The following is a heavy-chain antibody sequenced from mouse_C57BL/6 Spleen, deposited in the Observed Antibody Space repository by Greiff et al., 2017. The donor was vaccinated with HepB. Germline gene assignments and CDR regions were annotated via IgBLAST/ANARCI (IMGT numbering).Heavy chain of an antibody. V-gene: IGHV1-64*01. CDR2: IHPNSGST. J-gene: IGHJ2*01. Sequence: QVQLQQSGAELVKPGASVKLSCKASGYTFTSYWMHWVKQRPGQGLEWIGMIHPNSGSTNYNEKFKSKATLTVDKSSSTAYMQLSSLTSEDSAVYYCAKEFITTVVYFDYWGQGTTLTVSS. CDR3: AKEFITTVVYFDY. D-gene: IGHD1-1*01. CDR1: GYTFTSYW.